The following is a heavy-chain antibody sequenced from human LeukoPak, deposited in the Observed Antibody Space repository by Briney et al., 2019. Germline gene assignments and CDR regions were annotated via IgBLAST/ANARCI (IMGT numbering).Heavy chain of an antibody. J-gene: IGHJ4*02. D-gene: IGHD3-22*01. CDR2: ISGSGGST. CDR1: GFTFSSYA. Sequence: GGSLRLSCAASGFTFSSYAMSWVRQAPGKGLEWVSAISGSGGSTYYADSVKGRFTISRDNSKNTLYLQMNSLRAEDTAVYYCVKVYHYDSTGYYDYWGQGTLVTVSS. V-gene: IGHV3-23*01. CDR3: VKVYHYDSTGYYDY.